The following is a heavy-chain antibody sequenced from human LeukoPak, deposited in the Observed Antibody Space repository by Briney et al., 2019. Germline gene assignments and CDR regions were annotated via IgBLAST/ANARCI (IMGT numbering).Heavy chain of an antibody. CDR2: INPNSGGT. V-gene: IGHV1-2*02. J-gene: IGHJ5*02. D-gene: IGHD2-2*01. Sequence: ASVKVSLKASGYTFTGYYVHWVRQAPGQGLEWMGWINPNSGGTNYAQKFQGRVTMTRDTSISTAYMELSRLRSDDTAVYYCAREYIVVVPAANDGHWFDPWGQGTLVTVSS. CDR1: GYTFTGYY. CDR3: AREYIVVVPAANDGHWFDP.